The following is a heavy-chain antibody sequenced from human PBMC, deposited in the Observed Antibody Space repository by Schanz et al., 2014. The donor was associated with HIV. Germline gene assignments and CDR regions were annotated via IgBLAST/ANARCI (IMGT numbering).Heavy chain of an antibody. Sequence: EVQLVESGGGLVQPWGSLRLSCAASGFTFSNDCMHWVRQAPGKGLVWVSRINALGTTTAYADSVKGRFAISRDNAKRTLYLQMNSLRAEESAVFYCARESNGAFDLWGRGTLVTVSS. CDR1: GFTFSNDC. J-gene: IGHJ2*01. CDR3: ARESNGAFDL. CDR2: INALGTTT. V-gene: IGHV3-74*01.